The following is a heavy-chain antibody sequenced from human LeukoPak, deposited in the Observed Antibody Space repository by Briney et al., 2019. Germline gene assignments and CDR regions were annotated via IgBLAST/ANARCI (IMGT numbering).Heavy chain of an antibody. D-gene: IGHD5-18*01. CDR1: GLTFSSYD. J-gene: IGHJ4*02. V-gene: IGHV3-30*02. Sequence: WGSLRLSCAASGLTFSSYDMHWVRQAPGEGLAWVAHIRYDGSNKYYADSVKGRFTISRDNSKNTLYLQMNSLRDTAVYYCASSGYSYGYASPFWYWGQGTLVTVSS. CDR2: IRYDGSNK. CDR3: ASSGYSYGYASPFWY.